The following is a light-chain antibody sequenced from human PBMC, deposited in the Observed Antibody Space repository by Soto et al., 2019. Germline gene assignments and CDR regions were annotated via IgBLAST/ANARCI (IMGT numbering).Light chain of an antibody. CDR1: QNLNSS. J-gene: IGKJ4*01. CDR3: QQYERYNPS. Sequence: DIQMTQSPSSLSASVGDRVTIICRASQNLNSSLDWFQQKPGKAPKSLIYDATSLQSGVPSRFSGSGSGTDFSLTISSLQPEDAATYYGQQYERYNPSFGGGTKLEI. V-gene: IGKV1-16*01. CDR2: DAT.